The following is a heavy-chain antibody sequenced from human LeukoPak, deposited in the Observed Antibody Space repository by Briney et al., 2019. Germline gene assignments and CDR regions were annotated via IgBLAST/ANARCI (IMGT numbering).Heavy chain of an antibody. CDR1: GFTFSSYS. J-gene: IGHJ4*02. CDR2: ISSTSSFI. V-gene: IGHV3-21*01. CDR3: ARARVPLGYSSSSGFDY. Sequence: GGSLRLSCAASGFTFSSYSMNWVRQAPGKGLEWVSSISSTSSFIYYADSVKGRFTISRDNAKNSLYLQMNSLRAEDTAVYYCARARVPLGYSSSSGFDYWGQGTLVTVSS. D-gene: IGHD6-6*01.